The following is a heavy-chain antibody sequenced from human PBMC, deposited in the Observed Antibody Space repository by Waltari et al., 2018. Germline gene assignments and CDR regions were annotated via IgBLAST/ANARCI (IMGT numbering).Heavy chain of an antibody. J-gene: IGHJ6*02. V-gene: IGHV4-34*01. CDR2: INHSGST. CDR1: GGSFSGYY. D-gene: IGHD1-26*01. CDR3: ASAGRIVGATYYYYYGMDV. Sequence: QVQLQQWGAGLLKPSETLSLTCAVYGGSFSGYYWSWIRQPPGKGLEWIGEINHSGSTNSNPSLKSRVTISVDTSKNQFSLKLSSVTAADTAVYDCASAGRIVGATYYYYYGMDVWGQGTTVTVSS.